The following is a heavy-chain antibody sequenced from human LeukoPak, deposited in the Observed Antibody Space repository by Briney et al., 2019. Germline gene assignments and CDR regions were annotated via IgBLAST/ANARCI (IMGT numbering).Heavy chain of an antibody. CDR3: ASSESYRFDY. Sequence: GGSLRLSCAASGFTFSSYSMNWVRQAPGKGLEWVSHITASGTAMFYADSVKGRFAISRDNAKNSLYLQMNSLRDEDTAVYYCASSESYRFDYWGQGTLVTVSS. CDR2: ITASGTAM. D-gene: IGHD1-26*01. V-gene: IGHV3-48*02. CDR1: GFTFSSYS. J-gene: IGHJ4*02.